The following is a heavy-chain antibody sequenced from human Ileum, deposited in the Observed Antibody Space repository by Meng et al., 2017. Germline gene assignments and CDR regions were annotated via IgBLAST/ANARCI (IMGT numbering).Heavy chain of an antibody. CDR1: GCTFSSYA. Sequence: EVQLLESGGGLVQPGGSLRLSGAASGCTFSSYAMSWVRQAPGKGLEWVSAISGSGGSTYYADSVKGRFTISRDNSKNTLYLQMNSLRAEDTAVYYCAKDTYYYDSSGYPTFDYWGQGTLVTVSS. CDR3: AKDTYYYDSSGYPTFDY. V-gene: IGHV3-23*01. D-gene: IGHD3-22*01. CDR2: ISGSGGST. J-gene: IGHJ4*02.